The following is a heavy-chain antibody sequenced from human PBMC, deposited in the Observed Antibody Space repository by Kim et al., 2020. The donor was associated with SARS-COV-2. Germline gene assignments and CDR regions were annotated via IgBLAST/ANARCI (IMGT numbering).Heavy chain of an antibody. J-gene: IGHJ6*02. CDR1: GGSLSHSTYY. CDR2: IDYGGNT. V-gene: IGHV4-39*01. Sequence: SETLSLTCTVSGGSLSHSTYYWGWIRQAPGKGLEWIGNIDYGGNTYTNPSLRRRVIMSKDTSETQFSLNLTSVTATDTALYYCVRLGGDHYYFGMDVWG. CDR3: VRLGGDHYYFGMDV. D-gene: IGHD2-21*02.